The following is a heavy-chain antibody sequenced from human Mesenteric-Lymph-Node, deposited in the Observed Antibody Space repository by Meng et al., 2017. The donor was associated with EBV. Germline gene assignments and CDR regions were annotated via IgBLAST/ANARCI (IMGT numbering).Heavy chain of an antibody. D-gene: IGHD3-10*01. CDR3: VRENPARGNWFDP. J-gene: IGHJ5*02. CDR1: GGSVSSTSYY. Sequence: QVQLQASGPGLVKPSETLSLTCTVSGGSVSSTSYYWSWIRQPPGKRLEWIGYVYYSGSTNYNPSLKSRVTISVDTSKNQFSLNLYSVTAADTAVYYCVRENPARGNWFDPWGQGALVTVSS. CDR2: VYYSGST. V-gene: IGHV4-61*01.